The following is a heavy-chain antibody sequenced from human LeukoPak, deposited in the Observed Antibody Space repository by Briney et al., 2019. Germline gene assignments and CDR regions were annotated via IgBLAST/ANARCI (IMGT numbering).Heavy chain of an antibody. CDR1: GFIFSNYW. Sequence: GGSLRLSCAASGFIFSNYWMAWVRQAPGKGLVWVSRINTDGSSTTYADSVKGRFTISRDNAKNTLYLQVNSLRAEDTAVYYCARDGDFYFDYWGQGSLVTVSS. V-gene: IGHV3-74*01. D-gene: IGHD4-17*01. CDR2: INTDGSST. J-gene: IGHJ4*02. CDR3: ARDGDFYFDY.